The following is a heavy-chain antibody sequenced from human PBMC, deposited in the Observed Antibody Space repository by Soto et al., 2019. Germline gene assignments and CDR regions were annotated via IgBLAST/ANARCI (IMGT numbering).Heavy chain of an antibody. CDR1: GYTFTSYG. D-gene: IGHD6-19*01. CDR2: ISAYNGNT. Sequence: PSVKVSCKASGYTFTSYGISWVRQAPGQGLEWMGWISAYNGNTNYAQKLQGRVTMTTDTSTSTAYMELRSLRSDDTAVYYCARVCLAVAGRCYYYGMDVWGQGTTVTVSS. J-gene: IGHJ6*02. V-gene: IGHV1-18*01. CDR3: ARVCLAVAGRCYYYGMDV.